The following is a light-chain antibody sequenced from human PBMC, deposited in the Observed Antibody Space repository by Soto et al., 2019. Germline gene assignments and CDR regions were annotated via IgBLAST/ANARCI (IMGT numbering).Light chain of an antibody. CDR2: DVT. CDR3: SSYTRSTIYV. CDR1: SSDVGGYNH. Sequence: QSVLTQPASVSGFPGQSITITCTGTSSDVGGYNHVSWYQHYPGKAPKLIIYDVTNRPSGVSNRFSGSKSGNTASLTISGLQAEDEADYFCSSYTRSTIYVFGTGTKVTVL. J-gene: IGLJ1*01. V-gene: IGLV2-14*03.